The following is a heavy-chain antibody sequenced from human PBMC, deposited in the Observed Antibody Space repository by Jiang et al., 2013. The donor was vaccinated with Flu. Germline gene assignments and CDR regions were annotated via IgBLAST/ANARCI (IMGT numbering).Heavy chain of an antibody. CDR1: GFTVSSNY. V-gene: IGHV3-53*01. Sequence: VQLLESGGGLIQPGGSLRLSCAASGFTVSSNYMSWVRQAPGKGLEWVSVIYSGGSTYYADSVKGRITISRDSSKNTLYLEMNSLRAEDTAVYYCAREYYYYMDVWGKGTTVTVSS. CDR2: IYSGGST. J-gene: IGHJ6*03. CDR3: AREYYYYMDV.